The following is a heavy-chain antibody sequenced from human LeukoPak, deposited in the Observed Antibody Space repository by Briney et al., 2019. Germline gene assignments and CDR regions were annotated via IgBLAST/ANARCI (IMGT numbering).Heavy chain of an antibody. J-gene: IGHJ4*02. CDR1: GFTFSSYG. V-gene: IGHV3-23*01. Sequence: GGSLRLSCAASGFTFSSYGMSWVRQAPGKGLEWVSAISGTGGSTYYADSVKGRFTISRDNSKNTLYLQMNSLRAEDTAVYYCAKVKGVMITFFDNWGQGTLVTVSS. CDR2: ISGTGGST. D-gene: IGHD3-16*01. CDR3: AKVKGVMITFFDN.